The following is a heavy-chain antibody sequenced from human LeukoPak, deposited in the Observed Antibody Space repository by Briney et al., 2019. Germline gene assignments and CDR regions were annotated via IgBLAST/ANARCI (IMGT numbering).Heavy chain of an antibody. CDR2: IHIYRGNT. CDR3: ARDLGGYCSSTSCYKQHHRNYYYYYMDV. J-gene: IGHJ6*03. V-gene: IGHV1-18*01. Sequence: EASVKVSCKASGYSSTNYGISWVRQAPGQGPEWMGWIHIYRGNTNYAQKFQGRVTMTTDTSTSTVYMEVRGLRSDDTAMYYCARDLGGYCSSTSCYKQHHRNYYYYYMDVWGKGTTVTVSS. CDR1: GYSSTNYG. D-gene: IGHD2-2*02.